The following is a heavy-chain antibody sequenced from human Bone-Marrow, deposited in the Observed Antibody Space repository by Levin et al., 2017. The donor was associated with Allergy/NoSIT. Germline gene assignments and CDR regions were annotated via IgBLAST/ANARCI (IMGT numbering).Heavy chain of an antibody. CDR3: AARTPGIGHS. CDR2: IYSGGNT. V-gene: IGHV3-53*01. CDR1: DFTVSNNY. D-gene: IGHD6-13*01. J-gene: IGHJ4*02. Sequence: SCAASDFTVSNNYMKWVRQAPGKGLQWVSLIYSGGNTFYADSVKGRFTISRDSSKNTLYLQMNSLRAEDTAVYYCAARTPGIGHSWGQGTLVTVSS.